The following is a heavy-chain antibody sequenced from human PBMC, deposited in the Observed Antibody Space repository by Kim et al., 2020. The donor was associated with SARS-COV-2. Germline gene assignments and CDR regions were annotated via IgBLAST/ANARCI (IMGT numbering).Heavy chain of an antibody. CDR1: GGSFSGYY. CDR3: ARRSPFYDILTGYYRAGAFDI. D-gene: IGHD3-9*01. CDR2: INHSGST. J-gene: IGHJ3*02. Sequence: SETLSLTCAVYGGSFSGYYWSWIRQPPGKGLEWIGEINHSGSTNYNPSLKSRVTISVDTSKNQFSLKLSSVTAADTAVYYCARRSPFYDILTGYYRAGAFDIWGQGTMVTVSS. V-gene: IGHV4-34*01.